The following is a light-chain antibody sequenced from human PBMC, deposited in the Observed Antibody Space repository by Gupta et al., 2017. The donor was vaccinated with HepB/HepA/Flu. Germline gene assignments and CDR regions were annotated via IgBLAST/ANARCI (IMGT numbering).Light chain of an antibody. CDR1: QSISSY. CDR2: AAS. J-gene: IGKJ2*01. Sequence: DIQMTQSPSSLSASVGDRVTITCRASQSISSYLNWYQQKPGQAPKLLIYAASSLQSGVPSRFSGSGSGTDFTLTISSLQPEDFATYYCQQSYRTAYTFGQGTKLEIK. V-gene: IGKV1-39*01. CDR3: QQSYRTAYT.